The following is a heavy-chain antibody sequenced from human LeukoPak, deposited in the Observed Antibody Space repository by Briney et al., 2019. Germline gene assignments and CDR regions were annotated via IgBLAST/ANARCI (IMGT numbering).Heavy chain of an antibody. CDR1: GFSFSDHN. D-gene: IGHD3-10*01. Sequence: GGSLRLSCAVSGFSFSDHNMNWVRQAPGKGLEWVACISSRSNYIYYADSLKGRVNVSRDNARNSLFLQMTSLRAEYTAVYYCARDYLGFGESGFDYWGQGTQVIVSS. J-gene: IGHJ4*02. CDR2: ISSRSNYI. CDR3: ARDYLGFGESGFDY. V-gene: IGHV3-21*01.